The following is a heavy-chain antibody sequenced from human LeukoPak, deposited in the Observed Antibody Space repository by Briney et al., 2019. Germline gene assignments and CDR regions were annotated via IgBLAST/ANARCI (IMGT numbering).Heavy chain of an antibody. V-gene: IGHV3-30*18. CDR2: ISYDGSNK. D-gene: IGHD3-22*01. Sequence: GGSLRLSCAASGFTFSSYGMHWVRQAPGKGLEWVAVISYDGSNKYYADSVKGRFTISRDDSKNTLYLQMNSLRAEDTALYYCAKVNRYDSGCNYWGQGTLVTVSS. J-gene: IGHJ4*02. CDR3: AKVNRYDSGCNY. CDR1: GFTFSSYG.